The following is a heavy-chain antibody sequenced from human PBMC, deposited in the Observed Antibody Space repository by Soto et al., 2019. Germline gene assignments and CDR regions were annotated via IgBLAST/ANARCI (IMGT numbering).Heavy chain of an antibody. V-gene: IGHV4-4*07. Sequence: SETLSLTCTVSGGSISSYYWSWIRQPAGKGLEWIGRIYTSGSTNYNPSLKSRVTMSVDTSKNQFSLKLSSVTAADTAVYYCARGARGSSWTKYYSDYWGQGTLVTVSS. D-gene: IGHD6-13*01. CDR1: GGSISSYY. CDR3: ARGARGSSWTKYYSDY. J-gene: IGHJ4*02. CDR2: IYTSGST.